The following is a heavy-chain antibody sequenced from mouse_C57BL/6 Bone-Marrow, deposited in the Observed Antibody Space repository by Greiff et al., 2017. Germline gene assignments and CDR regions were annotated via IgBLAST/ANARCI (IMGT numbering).Heavy chain of an antibody. J-gene: IGHJ3*01. CDR3: ARGSSGLAWFAY. CDR2: FHPYNDDT. V-gene: IGHV1-47*01. Sequence: VQLQQSGAELVKPGASVKMSCKASGYTFTTYPIEWMKQNHGKSLEWIGNFHPYNDDTKYNEKFKGKATLTVEQSSSTVYLELSRLTSDDSSVYYCARGSSGLAWFAYWGQGTLVTVSA. D-gene: IGHD3-2*02. CDR1: GYTFTTYP.